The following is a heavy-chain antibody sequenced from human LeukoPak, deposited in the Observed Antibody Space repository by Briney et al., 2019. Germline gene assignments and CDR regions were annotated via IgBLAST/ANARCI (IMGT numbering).Heavy chain of an antibody. V-gene: IGHV4-4*07. CDR3: ARENSGSYREFDY. CDR2: IYTSGST. D-gene: IGHD1-26*01. CDR1: NGSISSYH. Sequence: MPSETLSLTCTVSNGSISSYHWSWIRQPAGKGLEWIGRIYTSGSTNYNASLKSRVSMSVDTSKNQFSLKLSSVTAADTAVFYCARENSGSYREFDYWGQGTLVTVSS. J-gene: IGHJ4*02.